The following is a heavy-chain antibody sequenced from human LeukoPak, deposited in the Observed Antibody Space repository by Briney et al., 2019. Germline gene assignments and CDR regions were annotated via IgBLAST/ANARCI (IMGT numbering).Heavy chain of an antibody. CDR3: ARYDVWGSYRAFDY. D-gene: IGHD3-16*02. V-gene: IGHV4-4*07. CDR2: IYDTGST. J-gene: IGHJ4*02. CDR1: GGSISTYY. Sequence: SETLSLTCTVSGGSISTYYWSWIRQPAGKGLEWVGRIYDTGSTNYNPSLKSRVTMSVDTSKNQFSLKLSSVTAADTAVYYCARYDVWGSYRAFDYWGQGTLVTVSS.